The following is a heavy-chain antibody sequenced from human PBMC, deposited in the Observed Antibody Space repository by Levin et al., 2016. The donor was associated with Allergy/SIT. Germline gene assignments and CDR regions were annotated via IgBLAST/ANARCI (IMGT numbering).Heavy chain of an antibody. J-gene: IGHJ6*02. V-gene: IGHV4-4*02. Sequence: SETLSLTCVVSGGSIGSMNWWSWVRQPPGKGLEWIGEIFHSGSTNYNPSLKSRVTISIDKSKSHFSLNLTSVTAADTAVYYCARVPSPLHVPDSTVWGQGTPVIVSS. D-gene: IGHD2-15*01. CDR2: IFHSGST. CDR3: ARVPSPLHVPDSTV. CDR1: GGSIGSMNW.